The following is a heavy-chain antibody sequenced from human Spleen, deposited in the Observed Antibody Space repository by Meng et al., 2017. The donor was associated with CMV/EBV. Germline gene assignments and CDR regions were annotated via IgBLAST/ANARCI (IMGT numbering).Heavy chain of an antibody. J-gene: IGHJ5*02. CDR1: GYPFISYF. CDR3: AREGAESLDP. Sequence: VSCKASGYPFISYFIHWAREAPGQGLEWMGIINPNGGTTTYSQKFQGRVTMTRDTSTSTVYMQLSSLRSDDTAVYYCAREGAESLDPWGQGTLVTVSS. V-gene: IGHV1-46*01. D-gene: IGHD4/OR15-4a*01. CDR2: INPNGGTT.